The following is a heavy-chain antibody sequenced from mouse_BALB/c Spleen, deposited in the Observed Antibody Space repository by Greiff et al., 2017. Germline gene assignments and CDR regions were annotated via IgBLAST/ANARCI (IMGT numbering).Heavy chain of an antibody. Sequence: QVQLQQPGAELVKPGASVKLSCKASGYTFTSYWMHWVKQRPGQGLEWIGEINPSNGRTNYNEKFKSKATLTVDKSSSTAYMQLSSLTSEDSAVYYCAREEDGRFGYWGQGTTLTVSS. CDR3: AREEDGRFGY. V-gene: IGHV1S81*02. J-gene: IGHJ2*01. CDR2: INPSNGRT. CDR1: GYTFTSYW. D-gene: IGHD1-2*01.